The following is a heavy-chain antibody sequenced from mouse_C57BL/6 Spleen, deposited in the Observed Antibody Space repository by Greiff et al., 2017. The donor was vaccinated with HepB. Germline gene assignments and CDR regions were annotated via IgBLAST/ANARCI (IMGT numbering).Heavy chain of an antibody. D-gene: IGHD2-4*01. V-gene: IGHV5-4*01. CDR2: ISDGGSYT. J-gene: IGHJ3*01. Sequence: EVQGVESGGGLVKPGGSLKLSCAASGFTFSSYAMSWVRQTPEKRLEWVATISDGGSYTYYPDNVKGRFTISRDNAKNNLYLQMSHLKSEDTAMYYCARDYYDYDGGTYWGQGTLVTVSA. CDR3: ARDYYDYDGGTY. CDR1: GFTFSSYA.